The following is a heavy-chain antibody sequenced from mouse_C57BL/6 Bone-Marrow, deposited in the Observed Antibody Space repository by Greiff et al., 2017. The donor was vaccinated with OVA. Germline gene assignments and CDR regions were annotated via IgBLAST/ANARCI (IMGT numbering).Heavy chain of an antibody. CDR3: AREERDYDYDGYYFDY. J-gene: IGHJ2*01. CDR1: GYTFTDYN. D-gene: IGHD2-4*01. CDR2: INPNNGGT. Sequence: EVKLVESGPELVKPGASVKMSCKASGYTFTDYNMHWVKQSHGKSLEWIGYINPNNGGTSYNQKFKGKATLTVNKSSSTAYMELRSLTSEDSAVYYCAREERDYDYDGYYFDYWGQGTTLTVSS. V-gene: IGHV1-22*01.